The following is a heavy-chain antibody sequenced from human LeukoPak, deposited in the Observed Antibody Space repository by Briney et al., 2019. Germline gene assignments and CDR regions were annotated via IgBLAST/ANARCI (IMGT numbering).Heavy chain of an antibody. CDR1: GFTFSSYA. CDR2: ISSSGGNT. Sequence: PGGSLRLSCAASGFTFSSYAMHWVCQAPGKGLEFVSGISSSGGNTYYADSVKGRFTISRDNSRNTLHLQMGSLRPEDMAVYYCARATGSGSYPRRLDYWGQGTLVTVSS. J-gene: IGHJ4*02. D-gene: IGHD3-10*01. V-gene: IGHV3-64*02. CDR3: ARATGSGSYPRRLDY.